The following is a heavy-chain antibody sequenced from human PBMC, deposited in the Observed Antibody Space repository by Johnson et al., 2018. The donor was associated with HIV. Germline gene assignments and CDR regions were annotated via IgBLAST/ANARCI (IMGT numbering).Heavy chain of an antibody. V-gene: IGHV3-33*05. CDR3: VRYNWIDGQHAFDL. D-gene: IGHD1-20*01. Sequence: VQLVESGGGLVQPRRSLRLSCAASGFTFSSYGMHWVRQAPGKGLEWVAVISYDGSDKYYADSVRGRFTISRDNAKNSLYLQMYSLSAEDTAVYYCVRYNWIDGQHAFDLWGQGTMVTVSS. J-gene: IGHJ3*01. CDR1: GFTFSSYG. CDR2: ISYDGSDK.